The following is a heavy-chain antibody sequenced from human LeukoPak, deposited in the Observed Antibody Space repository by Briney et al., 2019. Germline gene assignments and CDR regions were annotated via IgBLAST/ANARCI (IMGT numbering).Heavy chain of an antibody. D-gene: IGHD3-10*01. J-gene: IGHJ4*02. Sequence: GASVKVSCKASGYTFTGYYMHWVRQAPGQGLEWMGWINPNSGGTNYAQKFQGRVTMTRDTSIRTAYMELSRLRSDDTAVYYCARQAIGFGEFHFDFWGQGTLVTVSS. V-gene: IGHV1-2*02. CDR2: INPNSGGT. CDR1: GYTFTGYY. CDR3: ARQAIGFGEFHFDF.